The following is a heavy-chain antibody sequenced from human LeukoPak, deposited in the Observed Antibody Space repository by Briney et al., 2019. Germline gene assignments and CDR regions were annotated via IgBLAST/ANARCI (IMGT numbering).Heavy chain of an antibody. CDR3: ARDRVWFGELNSIDY. V-gene: IGHV3-48*03. CDR1: GFTFSSYE. CDR2: ISSSGSTI. D-gene: IGHD3-10*01. Sequence: GGSLRLSCAASGFTFSSYEMNWVRQAPGKGLEWVSYISSSGSTIYYADSVKGRFTISRDNAKNSLYLQMNSPRAEDTAVYYCARDRVWFGELNSIDYWGQGTLVTVSS. J-gene: IGHJ4*02.